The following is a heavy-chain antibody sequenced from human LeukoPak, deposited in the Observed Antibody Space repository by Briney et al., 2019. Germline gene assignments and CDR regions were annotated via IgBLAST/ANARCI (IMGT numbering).Heavy chain of an antibody. CDR3: ARENLRSHFDY. Sequence: GGSLRLSCAASGFTVSSNYMSWVRQAPGKGLEWVSVIYSGGSTYYADSVKGRFTISRDNSKNTLYLQMNSLGAEDTAVYYCARENLRSHFDYWGQGTLVTVSS. J-gene: IGHJ4*02. D-gene: IGHD5-24*01. CDR1: GFTVSSNY. V-gene: IGHV3-66*01. CDR2: IYSGGST.